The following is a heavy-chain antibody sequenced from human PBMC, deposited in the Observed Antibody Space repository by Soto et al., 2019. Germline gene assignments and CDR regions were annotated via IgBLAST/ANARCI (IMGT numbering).Heavy chain of an antibody. Sequence: SETLSLTCTVSGGSISSYYWIWIRQPPVNGLEFIGYIYYIFSTNYNPSLKSRVTISLYTSKNHFSLKLISVTAACSAVYYCSREGXXSGGSCYSEPPGDETDAFDIWGQGTMVTVSS. CDR1: GGSISSYY. V-gene: IGHV4-59*01. CDR2: IYYIFST. D-gene: IGHD2-15*01. J-gene: IGHJ3*02. CDR3: SREGXXSGGSCYSEPPGDETDAFDI.